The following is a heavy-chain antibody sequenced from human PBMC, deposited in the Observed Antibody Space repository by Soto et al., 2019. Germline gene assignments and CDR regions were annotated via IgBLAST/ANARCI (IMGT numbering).Heavy chain of an antibody. D-gene: IGHD3-22*01. CDR1: GFTFSNYA. V-gene: IGHV3-30*18. CDR3: AKMNYYDSSGYIDY. Sequence: GGSLRLSCVASGFTFSNYAMHWVRQAPGKGLEWVAIVSYDGDNEYYADSVRGRFFISRDNSRNTLYLQTSSLRHEDAAVYYCAKMNYYDSSGYIDYWGQGTLVTVSS. J-gene: IGHJ4*02. CDR2: VSYDGDNE.